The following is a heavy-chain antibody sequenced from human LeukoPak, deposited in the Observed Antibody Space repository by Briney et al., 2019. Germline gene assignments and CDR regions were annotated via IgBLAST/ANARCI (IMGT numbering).Heavy chain of an antibody. CDR2: IKSDGITI. CDR3: LRDLNWSLDQ. V-gene: IGHV3-74*01. D-gene: IGHD1-20*01. J-gene: IGHJ4*02. Sequence: GGSLRLSCVGSGFIFSDYYMHWVRQAPGKGLVWVSRIKSDGITITYADSVKGRFTISRDNAKNTLYLQMNSLRAEDTAVYYCLRDLNWSLDQWGQGTLVTVSS. CDR1: GFIFSDYY.